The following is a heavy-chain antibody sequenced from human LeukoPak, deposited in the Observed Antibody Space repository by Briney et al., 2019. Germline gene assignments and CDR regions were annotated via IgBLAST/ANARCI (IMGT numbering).Heavy chain of an antibody. V-gene: IGHV1-3*01. Sequence: ASVKVSCKASGYTFTSYAMHWVRQAPGQRLEWMGWINAGNGNTKYSQKFQGRVTITRDTSASTAYMELSSLRSEDTAVYYCARWINSGWSPYFDYWGQGTLVTVSS. CDR2: INAGNGNT. J-gene: IGHJ4*02. D-gene: IGHD6-19*01. CDR3: ARWINSGWSPYFDY. CDR1: GYTFTSYA.